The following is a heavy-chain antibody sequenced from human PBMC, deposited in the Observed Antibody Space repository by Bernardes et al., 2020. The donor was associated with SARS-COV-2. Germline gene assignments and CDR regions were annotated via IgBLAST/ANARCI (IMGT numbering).Heavy chain of an antibody. J-gene: IGHJ6*02. V-gene: IGHV1-18*04. CDR2: ISAYNGNT. CDR1: GYTFTSYG. D-gene: IGHD2-15*01. CDR3: ARAHIVVVVAATPSPEPHYYYYGMDV. Sequence: ASVKVSCKASGYTFTSYGISWVRQAPGQGLEWMGWISAYNGNTNYAQKLQGRVTMTTDTSTSTAYMELRSLRSDDTAVYYCARAHIVVVVAATPSPEPHYYYYGMDVWGQGTTVTVSS.